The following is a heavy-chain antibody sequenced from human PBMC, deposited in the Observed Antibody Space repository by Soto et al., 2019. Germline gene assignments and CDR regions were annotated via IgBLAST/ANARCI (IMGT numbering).Heavy chain of an antibody. J-gene: IGHJ4*02. Sequence: SGPTLVNPTQTLTLTCTFSGFSLTTTGVGVSWIRQPPGKALEWLALIYWHDDKRYSPSLKSRLTITKDTSKNQVVLTMTNMDPVDTATYYCANRGGAAVGLYYFDYWGQGALVPVSS. CDR1: GFSLTTTGVG. CDR3: ANRGGAAVGLYYFDY. V-gene: IGHV2-5*01. CDR2: IYWHDDK. D-gene: IGHD6-13*01.